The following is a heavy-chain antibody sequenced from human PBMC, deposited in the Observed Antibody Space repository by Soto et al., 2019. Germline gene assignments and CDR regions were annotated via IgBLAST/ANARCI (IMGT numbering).Heavy chain of an antibody. Sequence: SETLSLTCSVSGGSISYHYWSWIRQPPGRGLEWIGYIHDSGSINYSPSLKSRVTISVDTSRNQFSLNLTSVTAADTAVYFCARAIRTGTTDFDFWGQGTLVTVSS. CDR1: GGSISYHY. D-gene: IGHD1-1*01. CDR2: IHDSGSI. CDR3: ARAIRTGTTDFDF. J-gene: IGHJ4*02. V-gene: IGHV4-59*11.